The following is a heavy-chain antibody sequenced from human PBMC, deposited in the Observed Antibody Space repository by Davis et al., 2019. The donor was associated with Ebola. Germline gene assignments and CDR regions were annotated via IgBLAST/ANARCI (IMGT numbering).Heavy chain of an antibody. V-gene: IGHV1-18*01. CDR3: ATIAAADTWFDP. CDR1: GYTFTSYG. D-gene: IGHD6-13*01. Sequence: ASVKVSCKASGYTFTSYGISWVRQAPGQGLEWMGWISAYNGNTNYAQKFQDRVTITRDRSMSTAYMELSSLRSEDTAMYYCATIAAADTWFDPWGQGTLVTVPS. J-gene: IGHJ5*02. CDR2: ISAYNGNT.